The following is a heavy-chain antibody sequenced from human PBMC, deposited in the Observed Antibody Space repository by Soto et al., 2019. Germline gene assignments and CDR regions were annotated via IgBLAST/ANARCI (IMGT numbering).Heavy chain of an antibody. V-gene: IGHV1-3*01. CDR1: GYTFTSYT. CDR2: INAGNGNT. Sequence: QVHLVQSGAEVKKPGASVKVSCKASGYTFTSYTIHWVRQAPGQRLEWMGWINAGNGNTEYSQKFQGRVTITGDTVASTAYMELSILRSEDTAVYYCAAWSVATRTFVPVLNYWGQGTLVTVSS. D-gene: IGHD2-15*01. J-gene: IGHJ4*02. CDR3: AAWSVATRTFVPVLNY.